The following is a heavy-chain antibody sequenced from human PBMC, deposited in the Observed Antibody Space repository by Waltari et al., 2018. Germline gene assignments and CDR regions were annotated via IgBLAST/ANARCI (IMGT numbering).Heavy chain of an antibody. CDR2: ISYDGSNK. V-gene: IGHV3-30-3*01. D-gene: IGHD6-13*01. CDR1: GFTFSSYA. Sequence: QVQLVESGGGVVQPGRSLRLSCAASGFTFSSYAMHWVRQAPGKGLEWVAVISYDGSNKYYADSVKGRFTISRDNSKNTLYLQMNSLRAEDTAVYYCASNSANRAAAGPGGNYYYYMDVWGKGTTVTVSS. J-gene: IGHJ6*03. CDR3: ASNSANRAAAGPGGNYYYYMDV.